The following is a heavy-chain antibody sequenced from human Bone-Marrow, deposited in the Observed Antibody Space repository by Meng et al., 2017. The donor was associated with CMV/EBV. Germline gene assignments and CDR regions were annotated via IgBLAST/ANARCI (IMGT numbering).Heavy chain of an antibody. CDR1: GFTVSSNY. V-gene: IGHV3-53*01. Sequence: GGSLRLSCAASGFTVSSNYMSWVRQAPGKGLEWVSVIYSGGSTYYADSVKGRFTISRDNSKNTLYLQMNSLRAEDTAVYYCARGYYYDSSGYLVHTSSFDYWGQGTLVTVSS. CDR2: IYSGGST. D-gene: IGHD3-22*01. J-gene: IGHJ4*02. CDR3: ARGYYYDSSGYLVHTSSFDY.